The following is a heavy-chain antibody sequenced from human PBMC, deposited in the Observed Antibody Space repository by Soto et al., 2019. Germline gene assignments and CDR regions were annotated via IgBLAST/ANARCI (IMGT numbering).Heavy chain of an antibody. CDR3: TRGRSSRDY. CDR1: GYIFTNFY. CDR2: INPNGGST. J-gene: IGHJ4*02. V-gene: IGHV1-46*03. Sequence: QVQLVQPGAEVKKPGASVKFSCKASGYIFTNFYIHWVRQAPGQGLEWIGIINPNGGSTNYAQNVQGRVTMTRDTTTRTVYMDLSSLRSEDTDVYYCTRGRSSRDYWGQGTLITVSS.